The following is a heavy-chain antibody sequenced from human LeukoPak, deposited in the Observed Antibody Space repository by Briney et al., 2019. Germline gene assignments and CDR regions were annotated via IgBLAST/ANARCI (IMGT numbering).Heavy chain of an antibody. V-gene: IGHV3-30*03. D-gene: IGHD6-19*01. CDR1: GFTFSSYG. CDR2: ISYDGSHK. J-gene: IGHJ4*02. Sequence: PGRSLRLSCAASGFTFSSYGMHWVRQAPGKGLEWVAVISYDGSHKFYADSVKGRFTISRDNSKGTLCLQMNSLRAEDTAIYYCARDPGALIGSGLLFDYWGQGTLVTVSS. CDR3: ARDPGALIGSGLLFDY.